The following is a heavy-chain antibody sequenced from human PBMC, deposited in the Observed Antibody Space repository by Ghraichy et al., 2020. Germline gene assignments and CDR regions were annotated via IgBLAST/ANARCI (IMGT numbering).Heavy chain of an antibody. CDR1: GFTFSAYN. CDR3: ARDSGDYELNY. V-gene: IGHV3-21*01. CDR2: ITDSGSYT. J-gene: IGHJ4*02. D-gene: IGHD4-17*01. Sequence: GESLNISCAASGFTFSAYNMNWVRLAPGKGLEWVSSITDSGSYTYYRDSVKGRFTISRDNTNNSLFLQMNSLRAEDTAIYYCARDSGDYELNYWGQGTLVTVSS.